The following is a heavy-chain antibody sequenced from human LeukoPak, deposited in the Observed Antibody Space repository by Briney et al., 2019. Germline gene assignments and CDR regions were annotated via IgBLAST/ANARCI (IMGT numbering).Heavy chain of an antibody. CDR1: GGSISSSSYY. D-gene: IGHD3-3*01. CDR3: ASLLEWIPGYNWFDP. Sequence: PSETLSLTCTVSGGSISSSSYYWGWIRQPPGKGLEWIGSIYYSGSTYYNPSLKSRVTISVDTSKNQFSLKLSSVTAADTAVYYCASLLEWIPGYNWFDPWGQGTLVTVSS. CDR2: IYYSGST. V-gene: IGHV4-39*01. J-gene: IGHJ5*02.